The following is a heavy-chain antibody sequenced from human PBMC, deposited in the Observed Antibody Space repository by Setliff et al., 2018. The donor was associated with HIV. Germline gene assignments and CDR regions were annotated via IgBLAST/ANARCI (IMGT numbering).Heavy chain of an antibody. CDR2: ISSSGTT. CDR3: AAQGVL. Sequence: GSLRLSCAGSGSGGSGFTFSDYYMSWVRQAPGKGLEWLSYISSSGTTYYADSVKGRFTISRDNAKNSVLLQMNSLRVEDTAVYFCAAQGVLWGQGTQVTVSS. V-gene: IGHV3-11*04. J-gene: IGHJ4*02. CDR1: GFTFSDYY.